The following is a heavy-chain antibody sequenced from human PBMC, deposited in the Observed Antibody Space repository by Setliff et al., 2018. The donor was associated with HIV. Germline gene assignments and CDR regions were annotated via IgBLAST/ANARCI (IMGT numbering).Heavy chain of an antibody. J-gene: IGHJ4*02. V-gene: IGHV1-3*01. CDR1: GYIFSNFA. CDR2: INAGDGNT. CDR3: ARTQNYDYVWGSYRPFDY. D-gene: IGHD3-16*02. Sequence: ASVKVSCKASGYIFSNFAMHWVRQVPGPRLEWMGWINAGDGNTKYSQNIQGRVTITRDTSATTVYMELSRLRSEDTAVYYCARTQNYDYVWGSYRPFDYWGQGTLVTVSS.